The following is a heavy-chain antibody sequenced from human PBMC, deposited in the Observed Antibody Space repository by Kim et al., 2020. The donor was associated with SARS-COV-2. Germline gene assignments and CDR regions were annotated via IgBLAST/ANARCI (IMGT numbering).Heavy chain of an antibody. J-gene: IGHJ6*02. CDR1: GYTFTSYG. Sequence: ASVKVSCKASGYTFTSYGISWVRQAPGQGLEWMGWISAYNGNTNYAQKLQGRVTMTTDTSTSTAYMELRSLRSDDTAVYYCARAYRRVEWLRLTDYYYYGMDVWGQGTTVTVSS. CDR3: ARAYRRVEWLRLTDYYYYGMDV. D-gene: IGHD5-12*01. V-gene: IGHV1-18*01. CDR2: ISAYNGNT.